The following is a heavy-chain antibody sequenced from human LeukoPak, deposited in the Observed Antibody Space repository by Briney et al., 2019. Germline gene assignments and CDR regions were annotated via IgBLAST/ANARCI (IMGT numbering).Heavy chain of an antibody. Sequence: GGSLRLSCAASGFTFSSYWMSWVRQAPGKGLEWVANIKQDGSGKYYVDSVKGRFTISRDNAKNSLYLQMNSLRAEDTAVYYCARESRYFDWFPIMDVWGQGTTVTVSS. J-gene: IGHJ6*02. V-gene: IGHV3-7*01. D-gene: IGHD3-9*01. CDR3: ARESRYFDWFPIMDV. CDR1: GFTFSSYW. CDR2: IKQDGSGK.